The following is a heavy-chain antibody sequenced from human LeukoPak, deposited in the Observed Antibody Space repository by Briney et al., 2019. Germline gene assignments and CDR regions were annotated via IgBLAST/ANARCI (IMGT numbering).Heavy chain of an antibody. J-gene: IGHJ3*02. CDR2: INPNSGGT. Sequence: ASVKVSCKASGYTFTGYYMHWVRQAPGQGLEWMGWINPNSGGTNYAQKFQGRVTMTRGTSISTAYMELSRLRSDDTAVYYCAESSGYYTGAFDIWGQGTMVTVSS. V-gene: IGHV1-2*02. D-gene: IGHD3-22*01. CDR3: AESSGYYTGAFDI. CDR1: GYTFTGYY.